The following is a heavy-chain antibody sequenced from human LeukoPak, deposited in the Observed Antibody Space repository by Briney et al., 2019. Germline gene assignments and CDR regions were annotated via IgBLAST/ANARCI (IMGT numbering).Heavy chain of an antibody. CDR2: ISAYNGNT. CDR1: GYTFTSYG. J-gene: IGHJ4*02. V-gene: IGHV1-18*01. CDR3: ASSQSRGELPPFDY. Sequence: ASVKVSCKASGYTFTSYGISWVRQAPGQGLEWMGWISAYNGNTNYAQKLQGRVTMTTDTSTSTAYMELRSLRSDDTAVYYCASSQSRGELPPFDYWGQGTLVTVSS. D-gene: IGHD1-26*01.